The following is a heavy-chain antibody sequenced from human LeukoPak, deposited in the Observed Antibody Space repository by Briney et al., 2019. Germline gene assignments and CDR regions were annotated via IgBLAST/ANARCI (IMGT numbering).Heavy chain of an antibody. CDR2: INPSGGST. Sequence: ASVKVSCKASGYTFTSYYMHWVRQAPGQGLEWMGMINPSGGSTSYAQKFQGRVTMTRDMSTSTVYMELSSLRSEDTAVYYCARGTNLYYYYYYMDVWGKGTTVTVSS. D-gene: IGHD2-2*01. CDR1: GYTFTSYY. V-gene: IGHV1-46*01. CDR3: ARGTNLYYYYYYMDV. J-gene: IGHJ6*03.